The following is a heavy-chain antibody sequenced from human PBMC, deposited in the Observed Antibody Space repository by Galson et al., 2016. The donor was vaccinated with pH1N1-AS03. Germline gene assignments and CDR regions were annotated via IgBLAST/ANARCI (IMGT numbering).Heavy chain of an antibody. D-gene: IGHD3-10*01. J-gene: IGHJ6*02. Sequence: SLRLSCAGSGFTFSIYGMNWVRQDPEKGLEWVASISPNSDFIYYGDSVRGRFTISRDNAKSSMFLQVDSLRVEDTALYYCTRDRTVTGFERPHPGMDVWGQGTPITVSS. CDR2: ISPNSDFI. V-gene: IGHV3-21*06. CDR1: GFTFSIYG. CDR3: TRDRTVTGFERPHPGMDV.